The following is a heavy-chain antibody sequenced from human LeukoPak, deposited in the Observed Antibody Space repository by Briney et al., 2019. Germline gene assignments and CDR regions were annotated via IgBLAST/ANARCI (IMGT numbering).Heavy chain of an antibody. J-gene: IGHJ5*02. V-gene: IGHV4-39*01. CDR2: IYYSGST. Sequence: KASETLSLTCTVSGGSISSSSYYWGWIRQPPGKGLEWIGSIYYSGSTYYNPSLKSRVTISVDTSKNQFSLKLSSVTAADTAVYYCATLTGYSSVLNWFDPWGQGTLVTVSS. CDR3: ATLTGYSSVLNWFDP. CDR1: GGSISSSSYY. D-gene: IGHD6-19*01.